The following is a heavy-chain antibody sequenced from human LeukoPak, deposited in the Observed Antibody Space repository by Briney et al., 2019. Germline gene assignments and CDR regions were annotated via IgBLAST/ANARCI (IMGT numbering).Heavy chain of an antibody. CDR3: AKDRSSSWTWTIDY. V-gene: IGHV3-30*18. CDR1: GFAFSSNG. J-gene: IGHJ4*02. CDR2: ISYDGSNK. D-gene: IGHD6-13*01. Sequence: GGSLRLSCAASGFAFSSNGMHWVRQAPGKGLEWVALISYDGSNKYYADSVKGGFTISRDNSKNTLYLQMNSLRAEDTAVYYCAKDRSSSWTWTIDYWGQGTLVTVSS.